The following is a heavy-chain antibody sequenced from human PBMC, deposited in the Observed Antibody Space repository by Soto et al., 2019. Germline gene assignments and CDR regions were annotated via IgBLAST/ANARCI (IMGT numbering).Heavy chain of an antibody. CDR3: ARDHASDYGDFADF. CDR2: ISGSGSIL. D-gene: IGHD4-17*01. Sequence: QVQLVASGGDLVEPGGSLRLSCAASGFTFGDYYMSWIRQAPGKGLEWVSYISGSGSILYYSDSVKGRFTISRDNAKNSLYLQMNGLRVDDTALYYCARDHASDYGDFADFWGQGTLVTVSS. V-gene: IGHV3-11*01. J-gene: IGHJ4*02. CDR1: GFTFGDYY.